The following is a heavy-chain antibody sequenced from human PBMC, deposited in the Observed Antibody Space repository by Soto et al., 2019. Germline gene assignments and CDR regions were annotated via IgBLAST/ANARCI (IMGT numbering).Heavy chain of an antibody. CDR1: EFPFSNYG. J-gene: IGHJ5*02. CDR2: ISYDGSNK. CDR3: ARGFRGPAFDP. Sequence: GGSLRLSCAASEFPFSNYGMHWVRQAPGKGLEWVAHISYDGSNKHYADSVKGRFTISRDNSKNMLFLQMNSLRAGDTAVYYCARGFRGPAFDPWGQGTLVTVSS. D-gene: IGHD2-2*01. V-gene: IGHV3-30*03.